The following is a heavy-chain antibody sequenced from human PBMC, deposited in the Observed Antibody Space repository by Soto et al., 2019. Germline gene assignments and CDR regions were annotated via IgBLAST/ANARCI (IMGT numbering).Heavy chain of an antibody. Sequence: GGSLRLSCVASGFSITSFAMSWVRQAPGKGLEWASAISASGGSTYADSVKGRFTISRDNSKNTLYLQMNSLRVEDTAVYYCAKVLSSGSYSGALEYWGQGALVTVS. D-gene: IGHD1-26*01. V-gene: IGHV3-23*01. J-gene: IGHJ4*02. CDR2: ISASGGST. CDR3: AKVLSSGSYSGALEY. CDR1: GFSITSFA.